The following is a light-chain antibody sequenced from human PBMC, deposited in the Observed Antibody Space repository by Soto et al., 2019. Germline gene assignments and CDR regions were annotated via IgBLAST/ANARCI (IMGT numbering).Light chain of an antibody. J-gene: IGKJ2*01. CDR3: QHLTGT. V-gene: IGKV1-9*01. Sequence: QLTQSPSSLSASVGDRVTITCRASQGITNYLGWYQQRSGKAPRLLIYAASTLQRGVPSRFSGSGSGTDFTLTISSLQPEDFAPYYCQHLTGTFGQGTTLEIK. CDR2: AAS. CDR1: QGITNY.